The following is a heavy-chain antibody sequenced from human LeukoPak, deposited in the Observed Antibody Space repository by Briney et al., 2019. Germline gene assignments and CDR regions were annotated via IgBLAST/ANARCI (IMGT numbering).Heavy chain of an antibody. D-gene: IGHD6-19*01. CDR2: ISSSSSYI. V-gene: IGHV3-21*06. Sequence: GGSLRLSCAASGFTFSSYSMNWVRQAPGKGLEWVSSISSSSSYIYYADSVKGRFTISRDNAKNSLYLQMNSLRAEDTAVYYCARLSSGWQYFDYWGRGTLVTVSS. CDR3: ARLSSGWQYFDY. J-gene: IGHJ4*02. CDR1: GFTFSSYS.